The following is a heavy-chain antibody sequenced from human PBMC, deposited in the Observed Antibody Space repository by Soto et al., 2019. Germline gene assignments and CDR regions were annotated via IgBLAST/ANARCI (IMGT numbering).Heavy chain of an antibody. J-gene: IGHJ3*01. D-gene: IGHD3-3*01. CDR1: GFSFSNYG. V-gene: IGHV3-30*18. CDR2: ISHDGNSH. Sequence: GGSLRLSCEGSGFSFSNYGIHWVRQAPGKGLEWVAVISHDGNSHHLADSVRGRFTISRDNSKNTVFLHMTSLRREDSAVYHCVKAQERSAQYFAGVTTAFDFWGQGTMVT. CDR3: VKAQERSAQYFAGVTTAFDF.